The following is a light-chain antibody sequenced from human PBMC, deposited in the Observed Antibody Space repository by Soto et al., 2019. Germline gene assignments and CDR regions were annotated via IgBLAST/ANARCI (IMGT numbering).Light chain of an antibody. CDR1: QSVSSN. J-gene: IGKJ2*01. Sequence: EIVMTQSPATLSVSPGERATLSCRASQSVSSNLAWYQQNPGQAPRLLIYGASTRATGIPARFSGSGSGTEFTLSISSLQSEDFAVYYCQQYNNWPLEFTFGQGTTLEIK. V-gene: IGKV3-15*01. CDR2: GAS. CDR3: QQYNNWPLEFT.